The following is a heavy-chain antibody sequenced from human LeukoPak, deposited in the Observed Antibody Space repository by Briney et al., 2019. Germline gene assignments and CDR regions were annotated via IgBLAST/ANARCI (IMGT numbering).Heavy chain of an antibody. V-gene: IGHV3-66*01. CDR2: IYSGGST. CDR1: GFTVNSNY. J-gene: IGHJ1*01. CDR3: ARTRGYSSSWPVEYFQH. Sequence: PGGSLRLSCAASGFTVNSNYMSWVRQAPGKGLEWVSVIYSGGSTYYADSVKGRFTISRDNSKNTLYLQMNSLRAEDTAVYYCARTRGYSSSWPVEYFQHWGQGTLVTVSS. D-gene: IGHD6-13*01.